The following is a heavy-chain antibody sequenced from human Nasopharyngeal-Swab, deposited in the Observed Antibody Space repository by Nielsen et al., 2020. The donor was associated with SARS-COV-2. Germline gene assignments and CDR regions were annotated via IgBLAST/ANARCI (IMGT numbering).Heavy chain of an antibody. D-gene: IGHD4-11*01. J-gene: IGHJ6*03. V-gene: IGHV3-30*02. CDR3: ARDYRSYYYYMDV. CDR1: GFTFSSYG. Sequence: GESLKISCAASGFTFSSYGMHWVRQAPGKGLEWVAFIRYDGGKTFYADSVKGRFTISRDSSKKTLYLQSNSVRPEDTAVYYCARDYRSYYYYMDVWGKGTTVTVSS. CDR2: IRYDGGKT.